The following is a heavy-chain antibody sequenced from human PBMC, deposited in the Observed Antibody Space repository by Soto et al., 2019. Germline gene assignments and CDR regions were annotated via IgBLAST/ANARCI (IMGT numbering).Heavy chain of an antibody. Sequence: SETLSLTCTVSGGSISSYYWSWIRQPPGKGLEWIGYIYYSGSTNYNPSLKSRVTISVDTSKNQFSLKLSSVTAADTALYYCARVERGTATTVVDAFDSWGPGTRVTVAS. CDR3: ARVERGTATTVVDAFDS. V-gene: IGHV4-59*01. CDR1: GGSISSYY. CDR2: IYYSGST. J-gene: IGHJ3*02. D-gene: IGHD1-1*01.